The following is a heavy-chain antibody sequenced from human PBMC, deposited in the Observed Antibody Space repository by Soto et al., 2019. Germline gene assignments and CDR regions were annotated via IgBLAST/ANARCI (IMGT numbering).Heavy chain of an antibody. CDR3: ARESSSSCHDY. CDR2: MNPNSGNT. D-gene: IGHD6-13*01. J-gene: IGHJ4*02. CDR1: GYTFTSNY. V-gene: IGHV1-8*01. Sequence: GASVKVSCKASGYTFTSNYMHWVRQAPGQGLEWMGWMNPNSGNTGYAQKFQGRVTMTRNTSISTAYMELRSLRSDDTAVYYCARESSSSCHDYWGQGTLVTVSS.